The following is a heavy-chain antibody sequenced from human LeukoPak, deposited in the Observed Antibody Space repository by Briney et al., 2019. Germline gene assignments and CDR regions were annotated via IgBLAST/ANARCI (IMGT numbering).Heavy chain of an antibody. CDR2: IYGSSTYI. D-gene: IGHD2-2*01. Sequence: PGGSLRLTCVASGFTFSIHSMHWVRQAPGKGLDWVSSIYGSSTYIYYEDSVRGRFTISRDNAKNSLYLQLNNLRAEDTSVYYCARLSGYCDNTRCHSYSDYWGQGTLVTVSS. CDR3: ARLSGYCDNTRCHSYSDY. V-gene: IGHV3-21*01. J-gene: IGHJ4*02. CDR1: GFTFSIHS.